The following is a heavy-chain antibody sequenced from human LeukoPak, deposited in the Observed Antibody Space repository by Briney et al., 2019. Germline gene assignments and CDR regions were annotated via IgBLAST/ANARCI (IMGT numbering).Heavy chain of an antibody. D-gene: IGHD3-10*01. V-gene: IGHV4-59*01. Sequence: SETLSLTCTVSGGSISSYYWSWIRQPPGKGLEWIGYIYYSGSTNYNPSLKSRVTISVDTSKNQFSLKLSSVTAADTAVYYCARVVYYGSGSSVSYYFDYWGQGTLVTVSS. CDR3: ARVVYYGSGSSVSYYFDY. CDR1: GGSISSYY. CDR2: IYYSGST. J-gene: IGHJ4*02.